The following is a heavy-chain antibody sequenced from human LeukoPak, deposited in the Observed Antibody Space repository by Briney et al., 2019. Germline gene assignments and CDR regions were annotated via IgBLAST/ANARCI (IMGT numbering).Heavy chain of an antibody. D-gene: IGHD6-19*01. V-gene: IGHV4-59*12. J-gene: IGHJ6*03. CDR2: IYYSGST. Sequence: SETLSLTCTVSGGSISSYYWSWIRQPPGKGLEWIGYIYYSGSTNYNPSLKSRVTISVDTSKNQFSLKLSSVTAADTAVYYCARDYLAVAGMGKYYYYYYMDVWGKGTTVTVSS. CDR3: ARDYLAVAGMGKYYYYYYMDV. CDR1: GGSISSYY.